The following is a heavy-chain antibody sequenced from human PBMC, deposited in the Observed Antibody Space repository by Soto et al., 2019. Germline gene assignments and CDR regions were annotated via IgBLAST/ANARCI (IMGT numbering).Heavy chain of an antibody. CDR2: MNPNSGDT. V-gene: IGHV1-8*01. D-gene: IGHD4-17*01. CDR3: ARGSQWFAVTTD. J-gene: IGHJ4*02. CDR1: GYTFTSYD. Sequence: QVQLVQSGAEVKKPGASVKVSCKASGYTFTSYDINWVRQATGQGVEWMGWMNPNSGDTGYAQQFQGRVTMTRNTSISTAYMELSSLRSEDTAVYYCARGSQWFAVTTDWGQGTLVTVSS.